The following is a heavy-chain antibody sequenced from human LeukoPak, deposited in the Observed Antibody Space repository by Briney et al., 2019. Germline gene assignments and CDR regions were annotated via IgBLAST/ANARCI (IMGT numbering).Heavy chain of an antibody. D-gene: IGHD2-15*01. CDR2: IWPDRNRK. Sequence: GGSLRLSCAASGFTFTDYGFHRVRQAPGKGLEWVAIIWPDRNRKLHADSVKGRFTISADNSKNTVYLQMSGLRADDTAVYFCVVVVVPAAVWQFDLWGRGTLVAVSA. V-gene: IGHV3-33*01. CDR3: VVVVVPAAVWQFDL. CDR1: GFTFTDYG. J-gene: IGHJ2*01.